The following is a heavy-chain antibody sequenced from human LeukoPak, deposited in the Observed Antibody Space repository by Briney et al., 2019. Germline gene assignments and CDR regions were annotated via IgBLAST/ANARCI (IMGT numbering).Heavy chain of an antibody. Sequence: GGSLRLSCIASGFTFSSSEMNWVRQAPGKGLEWVSYISDSGTTKYYADSVRGRFTISRDNAKSSLYLQMNSLRAEDTSVYYCARDYDLSSGAMDVWGKGTTVTVSS. CDR3: ARDYDLSSGAMDV. J-gene: IGHJ6*04. CDR2: ISDSGTTK. D-gene: IGHD3/OR15-3a*01. V-gene: IGHV3-48*03. CDR1: GFTFSSSE.